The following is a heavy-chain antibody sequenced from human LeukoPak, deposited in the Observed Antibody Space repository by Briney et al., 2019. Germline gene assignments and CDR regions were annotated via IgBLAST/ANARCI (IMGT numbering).Heavy chain of an antibody. CDR3: AREREAVSGWFDP. J-gene: IGHJ5*02. D-gene: IGHD1-26*01. V-gene: IGHV1-69*13. Sequence: ASVKVSCKASGGTFSSYAISWVRQAPGQGLEWMGGIIPIFGTANYAQKFQGRVTITADESTSTAYMELSSLRSEDTAVYYCAREREAVSGWFDPWGQGTLVTVSS. CDR2: IIPIFGTA. CDR1: GGTFSSYA.